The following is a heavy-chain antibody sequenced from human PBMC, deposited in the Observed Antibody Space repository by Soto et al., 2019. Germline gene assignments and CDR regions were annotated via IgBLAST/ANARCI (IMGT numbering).Heavy chain of an antibody. CDR2: ISADNGNT. Sequence: QVHLVQSGAEVKKPGATVKVSCKGSGYAFTTYGITWVRQAPGQGLEGMGWISADNGNTNYAQKLQGRVTVTRDTSTSTAYMERSCLRSDDTAVYYCARGRYGDYWGQGALVTVSS. V-gene: IGHV1-18*01. J-gene: IGHJ4*02. CDR3: ARGRYGDY. CDR1: GYAFTTYG. D-gene: IGHD1-1*01.